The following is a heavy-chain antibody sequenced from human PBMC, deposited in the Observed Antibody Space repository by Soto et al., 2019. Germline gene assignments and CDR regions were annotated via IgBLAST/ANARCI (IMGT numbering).Heavy chain of an antibody. V-gene: IGHV4-34*01. D-gene: IGHD5-12*01. CDR2: IYHSGSI. CDR1: GGSFSGYY. J-gene: IGHJ4*02. Sequence: QVQLQQWGAGLLKPSETLSLTCAVSGGSFSGYYWTWIRQPPGKGLEWIGEIYHSGSITYNPSLKSRVTMSVDSSKNHFSLKLSSVTAADTALYYCASGKDGFNYVLSFWGQGTLVTVSS. CDR3: ASGKDGFNYVLSF.